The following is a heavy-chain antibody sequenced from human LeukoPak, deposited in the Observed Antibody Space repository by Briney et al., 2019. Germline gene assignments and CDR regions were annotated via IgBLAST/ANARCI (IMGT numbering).Heavy chain of an antibody. CDR1: GFIFSTYG. J-gene: IGHJ5*02. D-gene: IGHD3-16*01. CDR3: TRDGGSLRWFDP. V-gene: IGHV3-33*01. CDR2: IWDDGSNT. Sequence: PGGSLRLSCAASGFIFSTYGMHWVRQPPGKGLEWVAVIWDDGSNTYHADSVKGRFTISRGNSKNMLYLQMNSLRVEDTAVYYCTRDGGSLRWFDPWGQGTLVTVSS.